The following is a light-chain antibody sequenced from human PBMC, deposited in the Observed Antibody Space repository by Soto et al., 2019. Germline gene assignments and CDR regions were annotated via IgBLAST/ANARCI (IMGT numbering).Light chain of an antibody. CDR3: QQYNNWPRT. J-gene: IGKJ1*01. CDR2: GAS. CDR1: QSVSSN. Sequence: EIVMTQSPATPSVSPGERATLSCRASQSVSSNLAWYQQKPGQAPRLLIYGASTRATGIPARFSGSGSGTEITLNIRSLQSEDFEVYYCQQYNNWPRTFGQGTKVDIK. V-gene: IGKV3-15*01.